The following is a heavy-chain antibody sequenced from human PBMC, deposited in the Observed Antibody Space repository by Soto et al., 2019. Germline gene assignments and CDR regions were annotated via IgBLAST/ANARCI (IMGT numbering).Heavy chain of an antibody. V-gene: IGHV3-30-3*01. CDR1: ELTFGTYA. J-gene: IGHJ6*02. Sequence: GSLRLSCAASELTFGTYAMHWVRQAPGKGLEWVAVISFDGSNKYYADSVKGRFTISRDNSRNILYLQMNSLEAEDTAVYYCARERNADFNHYYGMDVWGQGTTVTVSS. CDR2: ISFDGSNK. CDR3: ARERNADFNHYYGMDV.